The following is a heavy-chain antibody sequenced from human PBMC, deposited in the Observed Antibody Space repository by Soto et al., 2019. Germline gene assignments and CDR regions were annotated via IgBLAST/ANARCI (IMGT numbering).Heavy chain of an antibody. Sequence: LRLSCAASGFTVSSNFMSWVRQAPGKGLEWVSVIYSGGSTYYADSVKGRFTISRDTSKNTVYLQMNSPRAEDTAVYYCARYSSGWYQLDWGQGTLVTVSS. D-gene: IGHD6-19*01. J-gene: IGHJ4*02. CDR2: IYSGGST. CDR1: GFTVSSNF. CDR3: ARYSSGWYQLD. V-gene: IGHV3-53*01.